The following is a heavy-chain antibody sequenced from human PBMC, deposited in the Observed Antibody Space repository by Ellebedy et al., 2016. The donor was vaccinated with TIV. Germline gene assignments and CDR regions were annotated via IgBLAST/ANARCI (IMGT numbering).Heavy chain of an antibody. CDR3: ARDIVVVPAVYYYYGMDV. V-gene: IGHV1-18*04. J-gene: IGHJ6*02. CDR1: GYTFTSYG. Sequence: ASVKVSXXASGYTFTSYGISWVRQAPGQGLEWMGWISAYNGNTNYAQKLQGRVTMTTDTSTSTAYMELRSLRSDDTAVYYCARDIVVVPAVYYYYGMDVWGQGTTVTVSS. D-gene: IGHD2-2*01. CDR2: ISAYNGNT.